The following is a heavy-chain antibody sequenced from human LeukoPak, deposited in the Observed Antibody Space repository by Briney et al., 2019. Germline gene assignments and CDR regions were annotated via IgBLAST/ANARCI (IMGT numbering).Heavy chain of an antibody. D-gene: IGHD3-22*01. Sequence: SETLSLTCTVSGYFISSGYYWGWIRQPPGKGLEWIGSIYHSGSTYYNPSLKSRVTISVDTSKNQFSLKLSSVTAADTAVYYCARMLNYYDSSGYPYYFDYWGQGTLVTVSS. V-gene: IGHV4-38-2*02. CDR1: GYFISSGYY. J-gene: IGHJ4*02. CDR3: ARMLNYYDSSGYPYYFDY. CDR2: IYHSGST.